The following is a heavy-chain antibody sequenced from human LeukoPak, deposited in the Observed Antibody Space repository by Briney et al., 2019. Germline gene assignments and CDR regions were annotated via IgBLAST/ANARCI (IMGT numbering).Heavy chain of an antibody. Sequence: SETLSLTCTVYGGSFSGCYWSWIRQPPGKGLEWIGEINHSGSTNYNPSLKSRVTISVDTSKNQFSLKLSSVTAADTAVYYCARVFYSSSGWGYYYYYYMDVWGKGTTVTVSS. J-gene: IGHJ6*03. CDR1: GGSFSGCY. CDR3: ARVFYSSSGWGYYYYYYMDV. V-gene: IGHV4-34*01. CDR2: INHSGST. D-gene: IGHD6-13*01.